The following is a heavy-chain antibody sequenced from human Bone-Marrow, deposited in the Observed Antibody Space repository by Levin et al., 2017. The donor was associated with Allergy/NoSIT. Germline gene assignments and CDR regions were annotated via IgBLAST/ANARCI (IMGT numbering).Heavy chain of an antibody. CDR2: IRYDGFYK. CDR3: ARDLGDGYGQVPADF. V-gene: IGHV3-33*01. D-gene: IGHD5-24*01. CDR1: GFTFSRHG. Sequence: RTGGSLRLSCAASGFTFSRHGMHWVRQAPGKGLEWVAIIRYDGFYKFYADSVKGRFTISRDNSNNTLFLQMNNVRAEDTAVYYCARDLGDGYGQVPADFWGQGTLVTVSS. J-gene: IGHJ4*02.